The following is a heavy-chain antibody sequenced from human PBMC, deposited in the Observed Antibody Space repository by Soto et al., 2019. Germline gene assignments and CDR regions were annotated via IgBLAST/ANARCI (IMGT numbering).Heavy chain of an antibody. J-gene: IGHJ5*02. CDR1: GDSYSISTYS. V-gene: IGHV4-30-2*01. D-gene: IGHD6-19*01. CDR2: IYQSGVT. Sequence: SETLSLTCNMSGDSYSISTYSWSWIRQPPGKALQWIGFIYQSGVTSYNPSLASRVSISLDRSNNQCSLKLKSVTAADTAVYFCAGMPYTSGLRFDPWGPGTLVTVPS. CDR3: AGMPYTSGLRFDP.